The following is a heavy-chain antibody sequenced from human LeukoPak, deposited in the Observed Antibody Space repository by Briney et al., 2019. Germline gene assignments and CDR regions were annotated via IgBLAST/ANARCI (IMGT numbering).Heavy chain of an antibody. CDR2: IYYSGST. J-gene: IGHJ4*02. CDR1: GGSISSGDYY. D-gene: IGHD1-14*01. Sequence: PSETLPLTCTVSGGSISSGDYYWSWIRQPPGKGLEWIGYIYYSGSTYYNPSLKSRVTISVDTSKNQFSLKLSSVTAADTAVYYCARVSPSRYERVDYWGQGTLVTVSS. V-gene: IGHV4-30-4*01. CDR3: ARVSPSRYERVDY.